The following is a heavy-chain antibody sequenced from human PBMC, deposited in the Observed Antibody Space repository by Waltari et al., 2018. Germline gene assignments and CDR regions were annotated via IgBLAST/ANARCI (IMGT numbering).Heavy chain of an antibody. Sequence: EVQLVESGGGLVQPGGSLRLSCAASGFTFSSYSMNWVRQAPGKGLEWVSYISSSSSTIYYADSVKGRFTISRDNAKNSLYLQMNSLRAEDTAVYYCARDYYDSSGYSQFDYWGQGTLVTVSS. CDR2: ISSSSSTI. J-gene: IGHJ4*02. V-gene: IGHV3-48*01. CDR1: GFTFSSYS. CDR3: ARDYYDSSGYSQFDY. D-gene: IGHD3-22*01.